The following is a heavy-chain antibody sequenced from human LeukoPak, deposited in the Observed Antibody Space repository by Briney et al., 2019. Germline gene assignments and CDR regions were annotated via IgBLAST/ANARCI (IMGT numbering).Heavy chain of an antibody. Sequence: GSLRLSCAASGFTFSSYSMNWVRQAPGKGLEWVSSISSSSSYIYYADSVKGRFTISRDNAKNSLYLQMNSLRAEDTAVYYCARDRRVVVVPAAPRGDFDYWGQGTLVTVSS. D-gene: IGHD2-2*01. J-gene: IGHJ4*02. CDR1: GFTFSSYS. CDR2: ISSSSSYI. V-gene: IGHV3-21*01. CDR3: ARDRRVVVVPAAPRGDFDY.